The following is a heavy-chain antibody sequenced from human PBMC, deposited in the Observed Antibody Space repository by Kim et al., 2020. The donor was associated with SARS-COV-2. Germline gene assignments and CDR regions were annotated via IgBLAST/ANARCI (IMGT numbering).Heavy chain of an antibody. D-gene: IGHD6-6*01. CDR1: GFTFSSYS. V-gene: IGHV3-21*01. CDR2: ISSSSSYI. Sequence: GGSLRLSCAASGFTFSSYSMNWVRQAPGKGLEWVSSISSSSSYIYYADSVKGRFTISRDNAKNSLYLQMNSLRAEDTAVYYCARYSDGYYEQLVWGFDYWGQGTLVTVSS. CDR3: ARYSDGYYEQLVWGFDY. J-gene: IGHJ4*02.